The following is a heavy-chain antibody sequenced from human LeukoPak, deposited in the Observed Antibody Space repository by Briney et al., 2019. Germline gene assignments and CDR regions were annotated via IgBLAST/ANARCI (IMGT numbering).Heavy chain of an antibody. Sequence: GESLKISCKGSGYSFTSYWISWVRRMPGKGLEWMGRIDPSDSYTNYSPSFQGHVTISADKSISTAYLQWSSLKASDTAMYYCARAVAAPTRDYFDYWGQGTLVTVSS. CDR3: ARAVAAPTRDYFDY. CDR1: GYSFTSYW. J-gene: IGHJ4*02. V-gene: IGHV5-10-1*01. D-gene: IGHD6-19*01. CDR2: IDPSDSYT.